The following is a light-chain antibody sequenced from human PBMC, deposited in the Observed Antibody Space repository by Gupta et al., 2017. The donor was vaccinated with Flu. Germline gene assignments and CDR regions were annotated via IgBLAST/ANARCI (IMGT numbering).Light chain of an antibody. V-gene: IGLV1-47*01. J-gene: IGLJ3*02. CDR1: SSNIGSNY. CDR2: RNN. Sequence: QSVSTQPPSASGTPGQRVTISCSGSSSNIGSNYVYWYQQLPGTAPKLLIYRNNQRPSGVPDRFSGSKSGTSASLAISGLRAEDEADYYCAAWDDSLSGRVFGGGTKLTVL. CDR3: AAWDDSLSGRV.